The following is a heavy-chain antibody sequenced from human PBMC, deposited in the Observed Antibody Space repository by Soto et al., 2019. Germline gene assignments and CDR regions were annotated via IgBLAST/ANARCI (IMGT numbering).Heavy chain of an antibody. CDR3: GKALIGATRHAAVDS. D-gene: IGHD2-15*01. CDR2: VYYDEST. Sequence: QVQLQESGPGLLEPLETLSLTCSVSGVSLNSGHYYLGWVRQSPGKGLAWIASVYYDESTYYNPSLKSRVTISIDKPRNQFSLTLKSVTAADTAVYYCGKALIGATRHAAVDSWGQGARVTVSS. V-gene: IGHV4-39*01. CDR1: GVSLNSGHYY. J-gene: IGHJ4*02.